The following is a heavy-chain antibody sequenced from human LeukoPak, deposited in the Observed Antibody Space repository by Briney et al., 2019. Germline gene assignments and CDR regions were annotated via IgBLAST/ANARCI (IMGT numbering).Heavy chain of an antibody. Sequence: SVKVSCKASGGTFSSYAISWVRQAPGQGLEWMGGIIPIFGTANYAQKFQGRVTITADKSTSTAYMELSSLMASDTAMFYCARARIKVHGGNPSLFDYWGQGTLVTVSS. V-gene: IGHV1-69*06. J-gene: IGHJ4*02. CDR2: IIPIFGTA. CDR1: GGTFSSYA. D-gene: IGHD4-23*01. CDR3: ARARIKVHGGNPSLFDY.